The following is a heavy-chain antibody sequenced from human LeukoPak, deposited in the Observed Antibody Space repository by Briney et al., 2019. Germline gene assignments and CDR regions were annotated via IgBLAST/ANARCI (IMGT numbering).Heavy chain of an antibody. CDR2: INWNGGST. V-gene: IGHV3-20*04. CDR1: GFTFDDYG. J-gene: IGHJ3*02. CDR3: ARDAGGPNYGSVMDAFDI. D-gene: IGHD3-10*01. Sequence: PGGSLRLSCAASGFTFDDYGMSWVRDAPGKGLEWVSGINWNGGSTGYADSVKGRFTISRDNAKNSLYLQMNSLRAEDTAVYYCARDAGGPNYGSVMDAFDIWGQGTMVTVSS.